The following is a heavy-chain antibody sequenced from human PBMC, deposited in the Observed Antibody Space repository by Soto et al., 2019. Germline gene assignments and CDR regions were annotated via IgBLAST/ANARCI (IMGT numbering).Heavy chain of an antibody. D-gene: IGHD2-21*02. CDR2: TYYRSQWNS. J-gene: IGHJ3*02. V-gene: IGHV6-1*01. Sequence: WIRQSPWRGLEWLGRTYYRSQWNSHYAVSVQSRISIDPDTSKNHFSLQLNSVTPEDTAVYYCVRGRVTAFDIWAQGTMVTVSS. CDR3: VRGRVTAFDI.